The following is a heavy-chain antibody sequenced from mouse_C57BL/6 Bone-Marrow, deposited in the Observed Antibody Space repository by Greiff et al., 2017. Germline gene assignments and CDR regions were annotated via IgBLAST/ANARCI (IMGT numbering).Heavy chain of an antibody. J-gene: IGHJ2*01. CDR2: ISSGGSYT. V-gene: IGHV5-6*02. CDR3: ARRGGRDYFDY. Sequence: EVKLMESGGDLVKPGGSLKLSCAASGFTFSSYGMSWVRQTPDKRLEWVATISSGGSYTYYPDSVKGRFTISRDNAKNTLYLQMSSLKSEDTAMYYCARRGGRDYFDYWGQGTTLTVSS. CDR1: GFTFSSYG.